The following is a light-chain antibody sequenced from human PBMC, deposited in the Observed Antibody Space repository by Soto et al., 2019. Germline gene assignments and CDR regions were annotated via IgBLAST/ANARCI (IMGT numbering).Light chain of an antibody. Sequence: QSLLTQPPSASGTPGQRVTISCSGSRSSIGTNTVNWYQQFPGTAPKVLIYSTNQRPSGVPDRFSGSKSGTSASLAISGLQSEDEADYYCAAWDDGLNGWVFGGGTNVTVL. CDR1: RSSIGTNT. CDR3: AAWDDGLNGWV. CDR2: STN. J-gene: IGLJ3*02. V-gene: IGLV1-44*01.